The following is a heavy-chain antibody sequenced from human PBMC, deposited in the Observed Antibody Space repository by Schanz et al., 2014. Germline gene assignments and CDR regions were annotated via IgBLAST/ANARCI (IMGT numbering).Heavy chain of an antibody. Sequence: QVQLVESGGGVVQPGRSLRLSCAASGFNFGSHGMHWVRQAPGKGLEWVAILWHDGSKKYYADSVKGRFTVSRDNSKNTLYLQLNSLRAEDTAVYYCARDFHGYGPHLDYWGQGSLXTVSS. J-gene: IGHJ4*02. D-gene: IGHD5-12*01. V-gene: IGHV3-33*01. CDR2: LWHDGSKK. CDR1: GFNFGSHG. CDR3: ARDFHGYGPHLDY.